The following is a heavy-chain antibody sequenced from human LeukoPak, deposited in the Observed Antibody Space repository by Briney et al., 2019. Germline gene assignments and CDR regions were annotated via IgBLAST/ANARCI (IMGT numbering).Heavy chain of an antibody. CDR2: IVGDGGST. CDR1: GFPFSSYA. Sequence: GGSLRLSCAASGFPFSSYAMSWVRQAPGKGLEWVSAIVGDGGSTYYADSVKGRFTISRDNSDNTLYLQMNNLRAEDTAVYYCAKTHSSSWHPLDFWGQGTLVTASS. D-gene: IGHD6-13*01. V-gene: IGHV3-23*01. CDR3: AKTHSSSWHPLDF. J-gene: IGHJ4*02.